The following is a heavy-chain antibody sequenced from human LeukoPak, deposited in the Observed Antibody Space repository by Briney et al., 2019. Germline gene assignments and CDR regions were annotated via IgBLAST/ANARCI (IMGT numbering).Heavy chain of an antibody. J-gene: IGHJ4*02. V-gene: IGHV1-2*02. D-gene: IGHD6-13*01. Sequence: GASVKVSCKASGYTFTGYYMHWVRQAPGQGLEWMGWINPNSGGTNYAQKFQGRVTMTRDTSTSTVYMELSSLRSEDTAVYYCARGQRIAASDNWGQGTLVTVSS. CDR1: GYTFTGYY. CDR3: ARGQRIAASDN. CDR2: INPNSGGT.